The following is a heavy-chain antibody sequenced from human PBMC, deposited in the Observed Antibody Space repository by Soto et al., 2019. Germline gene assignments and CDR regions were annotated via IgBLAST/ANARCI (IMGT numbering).Heavy chain of an antibody. D-gene: IGHD3-10*01. CDR1: GGTFSSYA. Sequence: SVKVSCKASGGTFSSYAISWVRQAPGQGLEWMGGIIPIFGTANYAQKFQGRVTITADESTSTAYMELSSLRSEDTAVYYCAREYGSGSSYYYYYYMEVWGKGTTVTVSS. J-gene: IGHJ6*03. CDR3: AREYGSGSSYYYYYYMEV. V-gene: IGHV1-69*13. CDR2: IIPIFGTA.